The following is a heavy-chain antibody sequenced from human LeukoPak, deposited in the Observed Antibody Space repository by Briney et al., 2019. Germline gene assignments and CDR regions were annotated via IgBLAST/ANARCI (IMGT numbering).Heavy chain of an antibody. V-gene: IGHV1-2*02. CDR2: INPHTGGT. J-gene: IGHJ4*02. CDR1: GYTFTAYY. CDR3: AGEEDCSSTSCYFDY. Sequence: ASVKVSCKASGYTFTAYYMHWVRQAPGQGLEWMGWINPHTGGTNYEQKFQGRVIMTRDTSISTAYMEVSSLTSDDTAVYYCAGEEDCSSTSCYFDYWGQGSLVTVSS. D-gene: IGHD2-2*01.